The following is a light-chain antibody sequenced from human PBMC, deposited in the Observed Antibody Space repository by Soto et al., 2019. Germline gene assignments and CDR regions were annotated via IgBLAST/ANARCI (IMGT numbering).Light chain of an antibody. CDR3: QNYNSFSLT. CDR1: QSISNR. V-gene: IGKV1-5*01. Sequence: DIQMTQSPSTLSASVGDRVIVSCRASQSISNRLAWYQQKPGKAPKLLIYDTSTLEGGVPSRFRGSGSGTEFTLTIHNLQTDDFATYYCQNYNSFSLTFGPGTKVDIE. J-gene: IGKJ1*01. CDR2: DTS.